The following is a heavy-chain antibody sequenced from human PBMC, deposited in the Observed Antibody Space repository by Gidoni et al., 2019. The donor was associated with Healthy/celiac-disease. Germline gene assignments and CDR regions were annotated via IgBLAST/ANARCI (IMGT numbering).Heavy chain of an antibody. CDR3: ARGVPRYCSGGSCYLYLFDY. CDR2: ISRSGSTI. Sequence: QVQLVESGGGVVKPGGSRRLSWAASGFTFSDNYRSRIRQAPGKGLEWVSYISRSGSTIYYADSVKGRFTLSRDNAKNSLYLQMNSLRAEDTAVYYCARGVPRYCSGGSCYLYLFDYWGQGTLVTVSS. V-gene: IGHV3-11*01. CDR1: GFTFSDNY. D-gene: IGHD2-15*01. J-gene: IGHJ4*02.